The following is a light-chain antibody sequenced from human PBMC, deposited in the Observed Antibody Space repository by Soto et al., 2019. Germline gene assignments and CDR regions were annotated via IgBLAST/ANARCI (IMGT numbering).Light chain of an antibody. CDR1: SSDIGGYRY. V-gene: IGLV2-14*03. CDR2: DVT. CDR3: TSYTSDSSVI. J-gene: IGLJ2*01. Sequence: QSALTQPASVSGSPGQSVTIYCTGTSSDIGGYRYVSWYQQRPGKAPKLMIHDVTNRPSGVSDRFSGSKSGNTASLTISGLQAEDEADYYCTSYTSDSSVIFGGGTQLTVL.